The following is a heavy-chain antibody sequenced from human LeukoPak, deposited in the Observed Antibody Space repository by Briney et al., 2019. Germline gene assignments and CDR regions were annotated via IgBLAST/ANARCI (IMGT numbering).Heavy chain of an antibody. CDR3: ARERRDFWSGYVYYYYYYMDV. V-gene: IGHV4-39*07. CDR2: IYYSGST. D-gene: IGHD3-3*01. Sequence: SETLSLTCTVSGGSISSSSYYWGWIRQPPGKGLEWIGSIYYSGSTNYNPSLKSRVTISVDTSKNQFSLKLSSVTAADTAVYYCARERRDFWSGYVYYYYYYMDVWGKGTTVAVSS. CDR1: GGSISSSSYY. J-gene: IGHJ6*03.